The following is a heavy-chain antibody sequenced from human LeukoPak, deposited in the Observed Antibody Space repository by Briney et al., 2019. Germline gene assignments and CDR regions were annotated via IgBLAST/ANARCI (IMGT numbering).Heavy chain of an antibody. Sequence: PSETLSLTCTVSGGSISGYYWTWIRQPPGKGLEWIGYIYSSGSTNYNPSLKSRVTISVDTSKNQFSLRLNSVTAADTAVYYCARHRYTSSSSYFDFWGQGTLVTVSS. CDR3: ARHRYTSSSSYFDF. CDR2: IYSSGST. J-gene: IGHJ4*02. V-gene: IGHV4-59*08. CDR1: GGSISGYY. D-gene: IGHD6-6*01.